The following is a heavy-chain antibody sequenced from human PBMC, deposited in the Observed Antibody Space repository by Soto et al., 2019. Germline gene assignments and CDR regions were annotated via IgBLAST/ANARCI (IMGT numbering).Heavy chain of an antibody. D-gene: IGHD5-18*01. CDR3: ASTWIRTYYFDY. CDR1: GGSISSGDYY. V-gene: IGHV4-30-4*01. Sequence: SETLSLTCTVSGGSISSGDYYWSWIRQPPGKGLEWIGYIYYSGSTYYNPSLKSRVTISVDTSKNQFSLKLSSVTAADTAVYYCASTWIRTYYFDYWGQGTLVTVSS. J-gene: IGHJ4*02. CDR2: IYYSGST.